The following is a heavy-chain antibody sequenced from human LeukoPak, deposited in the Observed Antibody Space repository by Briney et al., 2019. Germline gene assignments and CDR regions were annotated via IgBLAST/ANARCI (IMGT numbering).Heavy chain of an antibody. CDR3: ASIVGPTGRAFDI. J-gene: IGHJ3*02. D-gene: IGHD1-26*01. CDR2: INPNSGGS. Sequence: ASVKVSCKASGYTFTGSYMHWVRQAPGQGPELKGWINPNSGGSNSAQKFQGRVTMTRDTSISTAYKELSSLRSDDPAVYYCASIVGPTGRAFDIWGQGTMVTVSS. CDR1: GYTFTGSY. V-gene: IGHV1-2*02.